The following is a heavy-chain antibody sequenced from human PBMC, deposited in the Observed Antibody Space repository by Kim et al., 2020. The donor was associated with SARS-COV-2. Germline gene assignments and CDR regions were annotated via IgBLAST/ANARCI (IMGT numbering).Heavy chain of an antibody. CDR3: ARRQFTSGWYYFDS. CDR1: GFTFNSHW. Sequence: GGSLRLSCAASGFTFNSHWMHWVRQAPGKGLVWVSRINSDGSTTSYADSVKGRFTISRDNAKNTLYLQMNSLRAEDTAVCYCARRQFTSGWYYFDSWGQGTLVTVSS. J-gene: IGHJ4*02. D-gene: IGHD6-19*01. V-gene: IGHV3-74*01. CDR2: INSDGSTT.